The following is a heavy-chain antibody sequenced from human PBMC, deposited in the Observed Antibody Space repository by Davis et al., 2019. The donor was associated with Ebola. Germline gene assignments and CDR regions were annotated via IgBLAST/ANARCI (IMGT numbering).Heavy chain of an antibody. J-gene: IGHJ6*02. V-gene: IGHV4-39*01. CDR1: GGSISSSSYY. Sequence: MPSETLSLTCTVSGGSISSSSYYWGWIRQPPGKGLEWIGSIYYSGSTYYNPSLKSRVTISVDTSKNQFSLKLSSVTAADTAVYYCARLSGIVVVPAAISYYYGMDVWGQGTTVTVSS. CDR2: IYYSGST. CDR3: ARLSGIVVVPAAISYYYGMDV. D-gene: IGHD2-2*01.